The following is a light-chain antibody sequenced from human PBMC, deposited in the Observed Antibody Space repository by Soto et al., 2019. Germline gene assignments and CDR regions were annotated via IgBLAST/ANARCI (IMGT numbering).Light chain of an antibody. CDR1: NSDIGSHS. J-gene: IGLJ2*01. V-gene: IGLV1-44*01. CDR3: ATWADSLNGLV. Sequence: QPVLTQPPSASGTPGQTITISCSGSNSDIGSHSVDWYQQFPGRTPRLLINSNDQRPSGVPDRFSGSKSGSSATLAISGLRSEDEADYYCATWADSLNGLVFGGGTKLTVL. CDR2: SND.